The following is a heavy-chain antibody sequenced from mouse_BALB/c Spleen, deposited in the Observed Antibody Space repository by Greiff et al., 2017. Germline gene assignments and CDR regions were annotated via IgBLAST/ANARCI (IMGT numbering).Heavy chain of an antibody. CDR1: GYSITSGYY. CDR2: ISYDGSN. D-gene: IGHD3-1*01. CDR3: ARDRGTTGFAY. Sequence: EVKLVESGPGLVKPSQSLSLTCSVTGYSITSGYYWNWIRQFPGNKLEWMGYISYDGSNNYNPSLKNRISITRDTSKNQFFLKLNSVTTEDTATYYCARDRGTTGFAYWGQGTLVTVSA. J-gene: IGHJ3*01. V-gene: IGHV3-6*02.